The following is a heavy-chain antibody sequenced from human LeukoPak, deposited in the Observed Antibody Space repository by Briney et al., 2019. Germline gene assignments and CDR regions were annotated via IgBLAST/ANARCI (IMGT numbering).Heavy chain of an antibody. D-gene: IGHD3-22*01. CDR3: AKIGTSGYFGFDV. V-gene: IGHV4-59*02. Sequence: PSETLSLTCTVSMGSVSDYYWSWIRQSPGKGLEWIGNLYFSGTTKYNPSLKSRVAISGDTAKNQFSLKLNSVTAADTALYYCAKIGTSGYFGFDVWGQGTQVTVSS. CDR1: MGSVSDYY. CDR2: LYFSGTT. J-gene: IGHJ3*01.